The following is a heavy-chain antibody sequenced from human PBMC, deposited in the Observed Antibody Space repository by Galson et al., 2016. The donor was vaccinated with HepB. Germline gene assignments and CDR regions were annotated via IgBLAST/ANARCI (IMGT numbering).Heavy chain of an antibody. CDR2: IYRDGST. V-gene: IGHV4-4*08. D-gene: IGHD5-18*01. CDR1: GGSTSSYY. CDR3: AKTYTYGLRFDY. Sequence: SETLSLTCSVSGGSTSSYYWSWIRQPPGKGLEWVGHIYRDGSTDYKPSLKSRVTISVDTSNNQFSLRLSSVTAADTAVYYCAKTYTYGLRFDYWGQGTLVTVSS. J-gene: IGHJ4*02.